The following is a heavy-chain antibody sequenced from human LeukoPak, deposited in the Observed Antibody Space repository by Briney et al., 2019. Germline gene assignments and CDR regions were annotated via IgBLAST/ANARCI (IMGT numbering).Heavy chain of an antibody. CDR2: IYSGGST. Sequence: GGSLRLSCAASGFIVSTNYMNWVRQAPGKGLEWVSVIYSGGSTDYADSVKGRFTISRDNSKNTLYLQMNSLRAEDTAMYYCAREKGILWGQGTLVTVSS. V-gene: IGHV3-53*01. CDR1: GFIVSTNY. J-gene: IGHJ4*02. CDR3: AREKGIL.